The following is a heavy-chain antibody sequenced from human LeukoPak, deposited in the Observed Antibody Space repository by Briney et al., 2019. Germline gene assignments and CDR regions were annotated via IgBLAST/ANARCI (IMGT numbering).Heavy chain of an antibody. J-gene: IGHJ4*02. V-gene: IGHV3-23*01. CDR1: GFTFSSFA. CDR2: ISGSGGST. CDR3: AKEGIAATGTY. D-gene: IGHD6-13*01. Sequence: GGSLRLSCAASGFTFSSFAMNWVRQAPGKGLEWVSTISGSGGSTYYADSVKGRFTISRDNSKNTPYLQMNSLRAEDTAVDFCAKEGIAATGTYWGQGTMVTVSS.